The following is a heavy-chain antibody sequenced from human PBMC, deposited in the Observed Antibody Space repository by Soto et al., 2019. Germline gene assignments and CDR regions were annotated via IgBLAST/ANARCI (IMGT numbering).Heavy chain of an antibody. CDR2: IYWDDDK. Sequence: QITLNESGPTVVNPAETLTLTCTFSGFSLTTSGVGVGWIRQSPGKAPEWLALIYWDDDKCYSASLKSRLTITKDTSKNQVVLTMASVDPADKATYYCAHRILRTVFGLVTTTAIYFDFWGQGTPVVVSS. D-gene: IGHD3-3*01. J-gene: IGHJ4*02. CDR1: GFSLTTSGVG. CDR3: AHRILRTVFGLVTTTAIYFDF. V-gene: IGHV2-5*02.